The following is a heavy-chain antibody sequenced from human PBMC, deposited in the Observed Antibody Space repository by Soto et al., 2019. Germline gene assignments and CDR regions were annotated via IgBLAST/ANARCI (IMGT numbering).Heavy chain of an antibody. D-gene: IGHD6-13*01. CDR2: ISYDGSNK. CDR1: GFTFSSYG. V-gene: IGHV3-30*18. Sequence: GSLRLSCAASGFTFSSYGMHWVRQAPGKGLEWVAVISYDGSNKYYADSVKGRFTISRDNSKNTLYLQMNSLRAEDTAVYYCAKDRVAASWFDPWGQGTLVTVSS. CDR3: AKDRVAASWFDP. J-gene: IGHJ5*02.